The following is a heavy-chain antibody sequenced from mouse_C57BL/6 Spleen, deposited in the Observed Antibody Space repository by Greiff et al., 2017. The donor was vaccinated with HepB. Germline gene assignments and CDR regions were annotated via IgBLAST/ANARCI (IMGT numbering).Heavy chain of an antibody. V-gene: IGHV1-80*01. J-gene: IGHJ1*03. CDR2: IYPGDGDT. Sequence: QVQLQQSGAELVKPGASVKISCKASGYAFSSYWMNWVKQRPGKGLEWIGQIYPGDGDTNYNGKFKGKATLTADKSSSTAYMQLSSLTSEDSAVYFCASGEDYYGSSYWYFDVWGTGTTVTVSS. D-gene: IGHD1-1*01. CDR3: ASGEDYYGSSYWYFDV. CDR1: GYAFSSYW.